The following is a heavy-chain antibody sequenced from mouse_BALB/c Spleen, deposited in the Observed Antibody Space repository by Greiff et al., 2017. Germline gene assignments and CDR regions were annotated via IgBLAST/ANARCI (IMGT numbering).Heavy chain of an antibody. CDR1: GYTFTSYW. CDR3: TNYDGYYRWYFDV. D-gene: IGHD2-3*01. V-gene: IGHV1-5*01. J-gene: IGHJ1*01. Sequence: VQLQQSGAELARPGASVKLSCKASGYTFTSYWMQWVKQRPGQGLEWIGAIYPGNSDTSYNQKFKGKAKLTAVTSASTAYMELSSLTNEDSAVYYCTNYDGYYRWYFDVWGAGTTVTVSS. CDR2: IYPGNSDT.